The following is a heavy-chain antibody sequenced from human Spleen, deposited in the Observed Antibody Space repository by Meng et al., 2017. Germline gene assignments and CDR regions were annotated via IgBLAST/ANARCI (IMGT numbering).Heavy chain of an antibody. D-gene: IGHD6-19*01. CDR2: VGHSGFT. J-gene: IGHJ5*02. Sequence: QPQLQESGPGLVKHSEALSLTCSVSGGSISTSGYYWGWIRQAPGKGLEWIGSVGHSGFTYYTPSVKSRITVSIDTSKSQFSLKLTSVTAADTAVYYCVRSSGWVRTGFDPWGQGTLVTVSS. CDR1: GGSISTSGYY. CDR3: VRSSGWVRTGFDP. V-gene: IGHV4-39*01.